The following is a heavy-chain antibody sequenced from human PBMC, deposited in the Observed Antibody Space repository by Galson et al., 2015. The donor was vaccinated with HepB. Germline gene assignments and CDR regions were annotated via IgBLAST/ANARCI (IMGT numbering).Heavy chain of an antibody. V-gene: IGHV1-2*04. J-gene: IGHJ6*02. CDR2: INPNSGGT. D-gene: IGHD2-15*01. Sequence: SVKVSCKASGSTFTGYYMHWVRQAPGQGLEWMGWINPNSGGTNYAQKFQGWVTMTRDTSISTAYMELSRLRSDDTAVYYCARACSGGSCYFSYGMDVWGQGTTVTVSS. CDR3: ARACSGGSCYFSYGMDV. CDR1: GSTFTGYY.